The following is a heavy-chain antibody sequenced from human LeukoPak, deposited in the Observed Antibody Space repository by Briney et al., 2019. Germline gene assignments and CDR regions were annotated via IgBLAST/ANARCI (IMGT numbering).Heavy chain of an antibody. J-gene: IGHJ6*02. CDR3: ARSYYDFWSGYPPVGYYYYGMDV. D-gene: IGHD3-3*01. CDR1: GGTFSSYA. Sequence: ASVKVSCKASGGTFSSYAISWVRQAPGQGLEWMGGIIPIFGTANYAQKFQGRVTITADESTSTAYIELSSLRSEDTAVYYCARSYYDFWSGYPPVGYYYYGMDVWGQGTTVTVSS. CDR2: IIPIFGTA. V-gene: IGHV1-69*13.